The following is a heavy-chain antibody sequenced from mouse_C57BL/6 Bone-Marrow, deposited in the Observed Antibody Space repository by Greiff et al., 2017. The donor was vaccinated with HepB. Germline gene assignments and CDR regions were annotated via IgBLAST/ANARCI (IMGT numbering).Heavy chain of an antibody. CDR2: IYPGDGDT. J-gene: IGHJ3*01. CDR3: ARSATNWAWFAY. Sequence: QVQLKQSGAELVKPGASVKISCKASGYAFSSYWMNWVKQRPGKGLEWIGQIYPGDGDTNYNGKFKGKATLTADKSSSTAYMQLSSLTSEDSAVYFCARSATNWAWFAYWGQGTLVTVSA. D-gene: IGHD4-1*01. V-gene: IGHV1-80*01. CDR1: GYAFSSYW.